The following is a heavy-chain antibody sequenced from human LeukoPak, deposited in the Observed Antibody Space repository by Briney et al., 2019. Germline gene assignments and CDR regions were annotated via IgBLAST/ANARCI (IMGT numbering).Heavy chain of an antibody. CDR2: INPNSGGT. Sequence: APVKVSCKASGYTFTGYYMHWVRQAPGQGLEWMGWINPNSGGTNYAQKFQGRVTMTRDTSISTAYMELSRLRSDDTAVYYCARRAVRGVMGFDYWGQGTLVTVSS. V-gene: IGHV1-2*02. CDR3: ARRAVRGVMGFDY. D-gene: IGHD3-10*01. CDR1: GYTFTGYY. J-gene: IGHJ4*02.